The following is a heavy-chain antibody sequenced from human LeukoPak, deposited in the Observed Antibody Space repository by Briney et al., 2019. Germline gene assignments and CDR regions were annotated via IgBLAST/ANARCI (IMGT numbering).Heavy chain of an antibody. CDR1: GFTFSAYN. V-gene: IGHV3-48*04. CDR2: ISSSDSTL. CDR3: AREVTMLRGVIYFDF. Sequence: GGSLRLSCAASGFTFSAYNMNWVRQAPGAGLEWLSYISSSDSTLNYADSVKGRFTTSRDNAKNSLFLQMNSLRAEDTAVYYCAREVTMLRGVIYFDFWGQGTLVTVSS. J-gene: IGHJ4*02. D-gene: IGHD3-10*01.